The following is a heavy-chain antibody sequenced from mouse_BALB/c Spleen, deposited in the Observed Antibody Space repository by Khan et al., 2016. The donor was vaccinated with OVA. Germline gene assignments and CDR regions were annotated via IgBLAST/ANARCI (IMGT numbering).Heavy chain of an antibody. CDR1: GYTFSSYW. Sequence: QVQLQQPGAELMKPGASVKISCKATGYTFSSYWIEWVKQRPGHGLEWIGEILPGSGSNNYNEKFKGKATFTADTSSNTAYMQLSSLTSEDSAVYYWARGNYYGSSSWFGYWGQGTLVTVS. CDR2: ILPGSGSN. V-gene: IGHV1-9*01. J-gene: IGHJ3*01. D-gene: IGHD1-1*01. CDR3: ARGNYYGSSSWFGY.